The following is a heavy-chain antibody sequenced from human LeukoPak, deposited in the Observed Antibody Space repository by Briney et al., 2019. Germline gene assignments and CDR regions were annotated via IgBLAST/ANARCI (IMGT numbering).Heavy chain of an antibody. CDR1: GYTFTSYD. J-gene: IGHJ6*03. Sequence: GASVKVSCKASGYTFTSYDINWVRQATGQGLEWMGWMNPNSGNTGYAQKFQGRVTMTRNTSISTAYMEPSSLRSEDTAVYYCARKSSAGYSSSWIVYYYYMDVWGKGTTVTVSS. D-gene: IGHD6-13*01. CDR2: MNPNSGNT. V-gene: IGHV1-8*01. CDR3: ARKSSAGYSSSWIVYYYYMDV.